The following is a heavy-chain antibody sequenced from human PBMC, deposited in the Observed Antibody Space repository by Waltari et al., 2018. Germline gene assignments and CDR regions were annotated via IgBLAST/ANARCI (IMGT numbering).Heavy chain of an antibody. CDR1: GFTVSIYF. D-gene: IGHD3-16*01. V-gene: IGHV3-23*01. CDR3: AKNRHYDYTNDAFDI. J-gene: IGHJ3*02. Sequence: EVQLLGSGGGLVQPGGSLRRSCAASGFTVSIYFLTWVRQAPGKGLEWVSTISGSGGRTYYADSVKGRFTISRDNGKNMLHLQMKSLRAEDTAVYYCAKNRHYDYTNDAFDIRGQGTMVTVSS. CDR2: ISGSGGRT.